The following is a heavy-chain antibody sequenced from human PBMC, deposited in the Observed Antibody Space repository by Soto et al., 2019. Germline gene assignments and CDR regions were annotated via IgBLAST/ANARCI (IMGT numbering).Heavy chain of an antibody. CDR2: IYYSGST. J-gene: IGHJ6*02. CDR3: ARATYYYYGMDV. D-gene: IGHD1-26*01. Sequence: LTCTVSGGSISSGDYYWSWIRQPPGKGLEWIGYIYYSGSTNYNPSLKSRVTISVDRSKNQFSLKLNSVTAADTAVYYCARATYYYYGMDVWGQGTTVTVSS. CDR1: GGSISSGDYY. V-gene: IGHV4-30-4*01.